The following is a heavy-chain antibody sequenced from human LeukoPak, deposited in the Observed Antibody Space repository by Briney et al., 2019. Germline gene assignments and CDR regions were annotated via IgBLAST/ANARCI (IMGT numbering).Heavy chain of an antibody. J-gene: IGHJ4*02. Sequence: GGSLTLSCAASGFSFSIYWMSWVRQAPGKGLEWLANINLDGSDKNYVDSVKGRFTISRDNAKNSLYLQMTSLRTEDTAVYYCARGYSGWFDNWGQGNLVTVSS. CDR2: INLDGSDK. CDR3: ARGYSGWFDN. CDR1: GFSFSIYW. D-gene: IGHD6-19*01. V-gene: IGHV3-7*04.